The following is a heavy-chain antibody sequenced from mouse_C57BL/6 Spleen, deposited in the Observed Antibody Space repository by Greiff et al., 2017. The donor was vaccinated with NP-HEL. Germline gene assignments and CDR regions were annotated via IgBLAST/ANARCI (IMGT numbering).Heavy chain of an antibody. CDR1: GFSLTSYG. V-gene: IGHV2-5*01. CDR3: AKYDYDEGDYYAMDY. J-gene: IGHJ4*01. CDR2: IWRGGST. D-gene: IGHD2-4*01. Sequence: VKLQESGPGLVQPSQSLSITCTVSGFSLTSYGVHWVRQSPGKGLEWLGVIWRGGSTDYNAAFMSRLSITKDNSKSQVFFKMNSLQADDTAIYYCAKYDYDEGDYYAMDYWGQGTSVTVSS.